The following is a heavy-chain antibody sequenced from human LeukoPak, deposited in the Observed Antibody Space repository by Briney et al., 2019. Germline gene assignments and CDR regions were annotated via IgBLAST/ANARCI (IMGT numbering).Heavy chain of an antibody. CDR2: ISGSGGST. V-gene: IGHV3-23*01. CDR1: GFTFNKYG. D-gene: IGHD3-22*01. Sequence: GGSLRLSCAASGFTFNKYGLSWVRQAPGKGLEWVSAISGSGGSTYYADSVKGRFTISRDNSKNTLYLQMNSLRAEDTAVYYCAKDDSSGSDYWGQGTLVTVSS. CDR3: AKDDSSGSDY. J-gene: IGHJ4*02.